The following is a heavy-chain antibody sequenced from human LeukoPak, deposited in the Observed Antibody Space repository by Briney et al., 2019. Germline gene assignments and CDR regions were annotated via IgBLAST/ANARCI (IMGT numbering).Heavy chain of an antibody. CDR1: GFIFSNYW. V-gene: IGHV3-7*01. CDR3: ARESYRTFDP. Sequence: GGSLRLSCAASGFIFSNYWMSWVRQAPGKGLEWVANIKPDGSEKYYVDSVKGRFTISRDNAKNSLYLQMNSLRAEDTAVYYCARESYRTFDPWGQGTPVTVSS. CDR2: IKPDGSEK. J-gene: IGHJ5*02. D-gene: IGHD1-26*01.